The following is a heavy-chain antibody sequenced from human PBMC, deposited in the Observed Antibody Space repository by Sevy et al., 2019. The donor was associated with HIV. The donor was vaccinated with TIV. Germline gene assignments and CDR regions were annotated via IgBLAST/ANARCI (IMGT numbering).Heavy chain of an antibody. CDR1: GLIFNSHA. Sequence: GGSMRLSCEASGLIFNSHAMSWVRQAPGKGLEWVSTISGSGGYTYYADSVKGRFTVSRDNSKNTVYLQMDSLRAEDSAVYYCSNRGIVIITGFDYWGQGTLVTVSS. J-gene: IGHJ4*02. D-gene: IGHD1-26*01. CDR2: ISGSGGYT. V-gene: IGHV3-23*01. CDR3: SNRGIVIITGFDY.